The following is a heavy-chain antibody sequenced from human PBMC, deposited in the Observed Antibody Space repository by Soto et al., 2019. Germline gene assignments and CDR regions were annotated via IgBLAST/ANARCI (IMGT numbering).Heavy chain of an antibody. CDR3: AREIIPPTTDWYFDL. V-gene: IGHV4-30-4*01. D-gene: IGHD4-17*01. CDR2: IFDSGST. Sequence: QVQLQESGPGLVKPSQTLSLTCTVSGGSISGGVYYWSWIRQPPGKGLEWIGYIFDSGSTYYNPSLKSRVTISVDTSKNQFSLRLSSVTAADTAVYYCAREIIPPTTDWYFDLWGRGTLVTVSS. J-gene: IGHJ2*01. CDR1: GGSISGGVYY.